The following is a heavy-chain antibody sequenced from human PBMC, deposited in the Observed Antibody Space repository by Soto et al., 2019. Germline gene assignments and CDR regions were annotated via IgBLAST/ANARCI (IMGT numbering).Heavy chain of an antibody. J-gene: IGHJ4*02. CDR2: IKQDGSEK. D-gene: IGHD3-22*01. V-gene: IGHV3-7*01. Sequence: VGSLRISCAASGFTFSSYWMSWVRQAPGKGLEWVANIKQDGSEKYYVDSVKGRFTISRDNAKNSLYLQMNSLRAEDTAVYYCAREEDSSGYWGSYFDYWGQGTLVTV. CDR1: GFTFSSYW. CDR3: AREEDSSGYWGSYFDY.